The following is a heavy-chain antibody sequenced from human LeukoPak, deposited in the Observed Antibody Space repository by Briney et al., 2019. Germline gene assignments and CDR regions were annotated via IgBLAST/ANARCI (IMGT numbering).Heavy chain of an antibody. D-gene: IGHD6-6*01. CDR3: ASTLSNIAARPFDD. Sequence: KTSETLSLTCTVSGGSICSTSYYWGWIRQPPGKGLEWIVSIYYSGSTYHNPSLQSRVTISADTSKNQFSLKLSSVTAADTAVYYSASTLSNIAARPFDDWGQGTLVTVSS. J-gene: IGHJ4*02. CDR1: GGSICSTSYY. CDR2: IYYSGST. V-gene: IGHV4-39*01.